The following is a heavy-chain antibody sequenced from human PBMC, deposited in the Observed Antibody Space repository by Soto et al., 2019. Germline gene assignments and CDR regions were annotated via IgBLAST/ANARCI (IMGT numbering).Heavy chain of an antibody. Sequence: QLQLQESGSGLVKPSQTLSLTCAVSGGSISSGGYSWSWIRQPPGKGLEWIGYIYHSGSTYCHPSLKSRVTISVDRSKNQFSLKLSSVTAADTAVYYCASTLGYCISTSCYDLSFDYWGQGTLVTVSS. J-gene: IGHJ4*02. V-gene: IGHV4-30-2*01. CDR1: GGSISSGGYS. CDR3: ASTLGYCISTSCYDLSFDY. D-gene: IGHD2-2*01. CDR2: IYHSGST.